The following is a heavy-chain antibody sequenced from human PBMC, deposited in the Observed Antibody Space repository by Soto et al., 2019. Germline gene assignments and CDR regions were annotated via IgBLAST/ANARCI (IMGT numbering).Heavy chain of an antibody. CDR3: ARDTGDGYFDWFISPPPYGMDV. Sequence: GGSLRLSCAASGFTFSSYWMSWVRQAPGKGLEWVANIKQDGSEKYYVDSVKGRFTISRDNAKNSLYLQMNSLRAEDTAVYYCARDTGDGYFDWFISPPPYGMDVWGQGTTVTVSS. CDR1: GFTFSSYW. V-gene: IGHV3-7*01. CDR2: IKQDGSEK. J-gene: IGHJ6*02. D-gene: IGHD3-9*01.